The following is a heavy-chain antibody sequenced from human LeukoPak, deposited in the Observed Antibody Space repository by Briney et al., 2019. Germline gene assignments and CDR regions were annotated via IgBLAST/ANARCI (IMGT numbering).Heavy chain of an antibody. CDR2: ISYSGST. J-gene: IGHJ6*02. V-gene: IGHV4-39*01. CDR3: ARSHGMGA. CDR1: GCSVSNSPYY. Sequence: PSETLSLTCSVSGCSVSNSPYYWVWIRQPPGKGLEWIGSISYSGSTYYNPSLKSRLTISVDTSKNQFSLELKSVTAADTAVYYCARSHGMGAWGPGTTVTVSS.